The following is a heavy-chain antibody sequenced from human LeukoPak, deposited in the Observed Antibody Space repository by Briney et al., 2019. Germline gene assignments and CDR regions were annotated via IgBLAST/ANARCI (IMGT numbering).Heavy chain of an antibody. CDR2: ISYDGSNK. CDR3: ARVNWELGYIDY. Sequence: GGSLRLSCAASGFTFSSYAMHWVRQAPGKGLEWVAVISYDGSNKYYADSVKGRFTISRDNSKNTLYLQMNSLKTEDTAVYYCARVNWELGYIDYWGQGTLVTVSS. J-gene: IGHJ4*02. V-gene: IGHV3-30*04. D-gene: IGHD1-26*01. CDR1: GFTFSSYA.